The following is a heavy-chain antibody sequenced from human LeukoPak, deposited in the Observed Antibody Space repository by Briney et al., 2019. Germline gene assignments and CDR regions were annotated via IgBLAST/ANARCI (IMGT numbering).Heavy chain of an antibody. D-gene: IGHD2-2*02. V-gene: IGHV1-2*02. CDR3: ARDPYTDYYYGMDV. CDR2: INPNSGGT. CDR1: GYTFTGYY. J-gene: IGHJ6*02. Sequence: GASVTVSCKASGYTFTGYYMHWVRQAPGQGLEWMGWINPNSGGTNYAQKFQGRVTMTRDTSISTAYMELSRLRSDDTAVYYCARDPYTDYYYGMDVWGQGTTVTVSS.